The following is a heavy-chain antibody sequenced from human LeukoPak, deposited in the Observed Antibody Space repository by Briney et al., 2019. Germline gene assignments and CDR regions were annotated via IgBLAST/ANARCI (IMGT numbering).Heavy chain of an antibody. CDR2: ISSSSSYI. V-gene: IGHV3-21*01. CDR3: ARDSPGYCSGGSCYGLDY. Sequence: PGGSLRLSCAASGFTFSSYSMNWVRQAPGKGLEWVSSISSSSSYIYYADSVKGRSTISRDNAKNSLYLQMNSLRAEDTAVYYCARDSPGYCSGGSCYGLDYWGQGTLVTVSS. D-gene: IGHD2-15*01. CDR1: GFTFSSYS. J-gene: IGHJ4*02.